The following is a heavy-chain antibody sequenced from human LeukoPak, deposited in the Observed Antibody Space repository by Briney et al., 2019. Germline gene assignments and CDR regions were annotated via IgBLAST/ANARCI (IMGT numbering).Heavy chain of an antibody. CDR2: ISAYNGNT. CDR1: GGTFSSYA. Sequence: GASVKVSCKASGGTFSSYAISWVRQAPGQGLEWMGWISAYNGNTNYAQKLQGRVTMTTDTSTSTAYMELRSLRSDDTAVYYCARDQRDILTELDYWGQGTLVTVSS. V-gene: IGHV1-18*01. CDR3: ARDQRDILTELDY. D-gene: IGHD3-9*01. J-gene: IGHJ4*02.